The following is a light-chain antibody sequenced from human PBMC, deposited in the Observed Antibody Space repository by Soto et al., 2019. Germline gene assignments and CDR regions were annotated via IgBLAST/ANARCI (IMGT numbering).Light chain of an antibody. Sequence: IQMTQSPSSLSASVGDRVTITCRASQNIDKYISWYQQRPPKAPRLLIYATSTLQTGVPPRFSGSGSETDFTLTISSLQPEDLGTYYCQQSYSSPTFGQGTKVEIK. CDR2: ATS. V-gene: IGKV1-39*01. CDR1: QNIDKY. CDR3: QQSYSSPT. J-gene: IGKJ1*01.